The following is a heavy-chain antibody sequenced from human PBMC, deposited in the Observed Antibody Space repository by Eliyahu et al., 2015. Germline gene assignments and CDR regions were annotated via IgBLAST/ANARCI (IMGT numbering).Heavy chain of an antibody. CDR1: GFTFSRYA. D-gene: IGHD3-22*01. Sequence: EVQLVXSGGGLVQPGGSLRLXXAASGFTFSRYAMXWVRXAPGKGLEWVSAISGSGGSTYYADSVKGRFTISRDNSKNTLYLQMNSLRAEDTAVYYCAKEIEYYYGMDVWGQGTTVTVSS. V-gene: IGHV3-23*04. CDR2: ISGSGGST. CDR3: AKEIEYYYGMDV. J-gene: IGHJ6*02.